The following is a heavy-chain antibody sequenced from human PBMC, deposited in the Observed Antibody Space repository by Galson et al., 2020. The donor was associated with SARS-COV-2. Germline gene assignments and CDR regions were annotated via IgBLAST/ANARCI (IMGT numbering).Heavy chain of an antibody. Sequence: GGSLRLSCAASGFTFSSYGMHWVRQAPGTGLEWVAVIWYDGSNKYYADSVKGRFTISRDNSKNTLYLQMNSLRAEDTAVYYCARDLLGSGWYGFDYWGQGTLVTVSS. V-gene: IGHV3-33*01. J-gene: IGHJ4*02. CDR1: GFTFSSYG. CDR3: ARDLLGSGWYGFDY. CDR2: IWYDGSNK. D-gene: IGHD6-19*01.